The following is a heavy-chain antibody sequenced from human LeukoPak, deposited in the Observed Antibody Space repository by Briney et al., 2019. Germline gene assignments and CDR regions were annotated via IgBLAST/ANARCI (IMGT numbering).Heavy chain of an antibody. CDR3: ARVAITMIVGSLDY. CDR2: INHSGST. V-gene: IGHV4-34*01. CDR1: GGSFSSYY. Sequence: SETLSLTCAVYGGSFSSYYWSWIRQPPGRGLEWIGEINHSGSTNYNPSLKSRVTISVDTSKNQFSLKLSSVTAEDTAVYYCARVAITMIVGSLDYWGQGTLVTVSS. D-gene: IGHD3-22*01. J-gene: IGHJ4*02.